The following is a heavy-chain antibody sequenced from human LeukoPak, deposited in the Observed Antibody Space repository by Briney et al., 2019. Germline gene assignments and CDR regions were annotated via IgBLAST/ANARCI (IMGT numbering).Heavy chain of an antibody. CDR3: AKNLYCGGGSCYPSALGMDV. V-gene: IGHV3-74*01. D-gene: IGHD2-15*01. CDR2: IDSGVSST. CDR1: GFTFSSYW. J-gene: IGHJ6*01. Sequence: GGSLRLSCAASGFTFSSYWMHWVRQAPGKGLVWVSHIDSGVSSTIYADSVKGRFTISRDNSKNTLFLQMNSLRAEDTAVYYCAKNLYCGGGSCYPSALGMDVWGQGTTVTVSS.